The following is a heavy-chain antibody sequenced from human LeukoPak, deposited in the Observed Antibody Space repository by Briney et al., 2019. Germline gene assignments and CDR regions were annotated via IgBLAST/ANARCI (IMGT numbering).Heavy chain of an antibody. CDR1: GGSISSSSYY. D-gene: IGHD3-3*01. V-gene: IGHV4-39*07. J-gene: IGHJ4*02. CDR2: IYYSGST. CDR3: ARAGSDQYDFWSGATLNFDY. Sequence: PSETLFLTCTVSGGSISSSSYYWGWIRQPPGKGLEWIGSIYYSGSTYYNPSLKSRVTISVDTSKNQFSLKLSSVTAADTAVYYCARAGSDQYDFWSGATLNFDYWGQGTLVTVSS.